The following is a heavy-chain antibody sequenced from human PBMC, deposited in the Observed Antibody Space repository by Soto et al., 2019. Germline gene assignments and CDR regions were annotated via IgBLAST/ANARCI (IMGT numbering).Heavy chain of an antibody. J-gene: IGHJ4*02. D-gene: IGHD2-8*02. CDR2: ISVDVTTT. CDR3: IRDHTGPDDH. CDR1: GFTFSNYW. V-gene: IGHV3-74*01. Sequence: EVQLVESGGGLVQPGGSLGLSCAASGFTFSNYWMHWVRQAPGKGLVWVSRISVDVTTTTYADSVKGRFTISRDNAKRTLYLQMNSLRAEDTAVYYCIRDHTGPDDHWGQGTPVTVSS.